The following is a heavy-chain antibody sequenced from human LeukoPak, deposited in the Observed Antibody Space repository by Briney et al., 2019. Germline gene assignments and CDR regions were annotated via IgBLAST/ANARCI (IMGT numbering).Heavy chain of an antibody. J-gene: IGHJ4*02. D-gene: IGHD5-18*01. Sequence: GGSLRLSCAASGFTVSSNYMSWVRQAPGQGLEWVSVIYSGGSTYYADSVKGRFTISRDNSKNTLYLQMNSLRAEDTAVYYCARDLHGRDSYGYDYWGQGTLVTVSS. V-gene: IGHV3-66*01. CDR3: ARDLHGRDSYGYDY. CDR2: IYSGGST. CDR1: GFTVSSNY.